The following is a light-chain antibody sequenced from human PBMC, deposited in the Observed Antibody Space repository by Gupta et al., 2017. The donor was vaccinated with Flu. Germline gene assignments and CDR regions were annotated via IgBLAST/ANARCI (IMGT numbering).Light chain of an antibody. CDR3: SSYTATNNFYV. J-gene: IGLJ1*01. CDR1: SSDIGGYDY. CDR2: EVN. V-gene: IGLV2-8*01. Sequence: QSALTQPPSASGSPGQSVTISCTGTSSDIGGYDYVSWYQQHPGKVPKVIIYEVNKRPSGVPDRFSGSKSGNTASLTVSGLQAEDEADYYCSSYTATNNFYVFGTGTRVTVL.